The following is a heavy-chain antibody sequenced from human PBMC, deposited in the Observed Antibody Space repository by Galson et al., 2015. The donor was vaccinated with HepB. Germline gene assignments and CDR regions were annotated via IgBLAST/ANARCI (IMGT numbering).Heavy chain of an antibody. V-gene: IGHV3-74*01. Sequence: SLRLSCAASGFTFSSYWMHWVRQAPGKGLVWVSRINSDGSSTSYADSVKGRFTISRDNAKNTPYLQMNSLRAEDTAVYYCARERYYYGSGLVYDPWGQGTLVTVSS. J-gene: IGHJ5*02. CDR3: ARERYYYGSGLVYDP. CDR2: INSDGSST. D-gene: IGHD3-10*01. CDR1: GFTFSSYW.